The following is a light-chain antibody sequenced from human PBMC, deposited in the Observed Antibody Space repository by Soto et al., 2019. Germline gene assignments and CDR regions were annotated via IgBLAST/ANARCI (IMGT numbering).Light chain of an antibody. CDR2: EDY. V-gene: IGLV2-23*01. Sequence: QSVLTRPASVSGSPGQSITISCTGTSSDIGSYERVSWYQRHPGKAPKLMIYEDYRRPSGISNRFSGSKSGNTASLTISGLQAEDEADYYCCSYAGSDIFAVFGGGTKLTVL. CDR3: CSYAGSDIFAV. CDR1: SSDIGSYER. J-gene: IGLJ3*02.